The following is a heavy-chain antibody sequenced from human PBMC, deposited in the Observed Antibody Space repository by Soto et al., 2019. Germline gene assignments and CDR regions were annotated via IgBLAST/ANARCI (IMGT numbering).Heavy chain of an antibody. Sequence: PLEILSLTCSVSGGSIISKSYSWGWIRQPPGKGLEWIGTFYYSENTYYNPSLKSRVTISVDTSKNQFSLKLSSVTAADTAVYYCAKLAGYCSGNSCHGDYAMDVWGQGTTVTVSS. CDR1: GGSIISKSYS. D-gene: IGHD2-2*01. J-gene: IGHJ6*02. V-gene: IGHV4-39*01. CDR2: FYYSENT. CDR3: AKLAGYCSGNSCHGDYAMDV.